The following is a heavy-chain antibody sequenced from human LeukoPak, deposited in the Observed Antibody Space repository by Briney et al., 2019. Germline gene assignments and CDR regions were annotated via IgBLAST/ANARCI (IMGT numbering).Heavy chain of an antibody. V-gene: IGHV4-30-4*01. CDR1: GGSISSGDYY. J-gene: IGHJ4*02. CDR2: IYYSGST. Sequence: SQTLSLTCTVSGGSISSGDYYWSWIRQPPGKGLEWIGYIYYSGSTYYNPSLKSRVTISVDTSKNQFSLKLSSVTAADTAVYYCARAQKTYYYDSSGYYVAYWGQGTLVTVSS. CDR3: ARAQKTYYYDSSGYYVAY. D-gene: IGHD3-22*01.